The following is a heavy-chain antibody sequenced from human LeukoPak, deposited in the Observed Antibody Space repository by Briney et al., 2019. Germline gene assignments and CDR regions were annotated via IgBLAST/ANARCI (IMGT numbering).Heavy chain of an antibody. V-gene: IGHV3-7*01. Sequence: SGGSLRLSCAASVFTFSSYRMRWVRQAPRKGPEWVVNIKQDGSEKYYVDSVKGRFTISRDNAKNSLYLQMNSLRAEDTAVYYCASSRVVIPALFDYWGQGTLVTVSS. CDR2: IKQDGSEK. J-gene: IGHJ4*02. CDR1: VFTFSSYR. CDR3: ASSRVVIPALFDY. D-gene: IGHD2-2*01.